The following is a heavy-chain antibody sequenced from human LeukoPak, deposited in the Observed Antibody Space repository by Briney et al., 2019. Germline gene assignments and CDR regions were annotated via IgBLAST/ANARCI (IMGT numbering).Heavy chain of an antibody. Sequence: GGSLRLSCAASGFTFSSYPMTWVRQAPGKGLEWVSSISGGSERIFHADSVKGRFTISRDNFKNTLYLQMDSLRAEDTAVYFCAKDPEFPYYFDYWGQGTLVTVSS. V-gene: IGHV3-23*01. D-gene: IGHD3-10*01. CDR1: GFTFSSYP. CDR3: AKDPEFPYYFDY. CDR2: ISGGSERI. J-gene: IGHJ4*02.